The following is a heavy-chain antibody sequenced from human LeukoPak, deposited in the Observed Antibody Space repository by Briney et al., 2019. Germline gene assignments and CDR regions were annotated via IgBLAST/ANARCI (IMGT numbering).Heavy chain of an antibody. Sequence: PGGSLRLSCAASGFTFSNTWMHWVRQAPGKGLVWVSRIHSDGISTTYADSVKGRFTISRDNAKNSLYLQMNSLRAEDTAVYYCARAGSYGYYFDYWGQGTLVTVSS. D-gene: IGHD1-26*01. CDR2: IHSDGIST. J-gene: IGHJ4*02. V-gene: IGHV3-74*03. CDR1: GFTFSNTW. CDR3: ARAGSYGYYFDY.